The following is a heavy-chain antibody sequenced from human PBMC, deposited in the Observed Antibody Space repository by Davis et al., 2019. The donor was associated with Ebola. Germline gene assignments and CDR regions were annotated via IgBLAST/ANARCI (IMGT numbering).Heavy chain of an antibody. J-gene: IGHJ6*02. CDR1: GFTFSTYW. CDR3: ARDRVPYGMDV. V-gene: IGHV3-11*04. Sequence: GESLKISCAASGFTFSTYWMSWIRQAPGKGLERVSYISGSGRTIYYADSVKGRFTISRDNAKNSLYLQMNSLRAEDTAVYYCARDRVPYGMDVWGQGTTVTVSS. D-gene: IGHD4/OR15-4a*01. CDR2: ISGSGRTI.